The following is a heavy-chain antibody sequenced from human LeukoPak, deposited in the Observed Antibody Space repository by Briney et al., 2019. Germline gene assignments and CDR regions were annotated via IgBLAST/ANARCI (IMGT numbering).Heavy chain of an antibody. CDR2: ISAYNGNS. Sequence: ASVKVSCKASGYTFTNYGISWVRQAPGQGLELMGWISAYNGNSNYAQKLQDRVTMTTDTSTTTAYMDLRSLISDDPAVYYCARAGGWAREDYKGDAFDIWGQGTMVTVSS. J-gene: IGHJ3*02. V-gene: IGHV1-18*01. CDR3: ARAGGWAREDYKGDAFDI. D-gene: IGHD6-19*01. CDR1: GYTFTNYG.